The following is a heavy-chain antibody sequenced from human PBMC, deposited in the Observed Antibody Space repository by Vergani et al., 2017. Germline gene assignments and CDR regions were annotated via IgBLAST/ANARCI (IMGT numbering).Heavy chain of an antibody. D-gene: IGHD6-19*01. J-gene: IGHJ1*01. CDR1: GFTVSSNY. V-gene: IGHV3-53*01. Sequence: EVQLVESGGGLIQPGGSLRLSCAASGFTVSSNYMSWARQAPGKGLEWVSIIYSGGSTYYADSVKGRFTISRDNSKNTLYLQMNSLRAEDTAVYYCARVESSGWSNGRAEYFQHWGQGTLVTVSS. CDR3: ARVESSGWSNGRAEYFQH. CDR2: IYSGGST.